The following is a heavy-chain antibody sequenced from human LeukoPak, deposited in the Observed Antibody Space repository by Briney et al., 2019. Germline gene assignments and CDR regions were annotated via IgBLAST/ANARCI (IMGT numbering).Heavy chain of an antibody. CDR1: GFTFSSYW. Sequence: GSLRLSCAASGFTFSSYWVTWVRQAPGKGLEWIASIYHSGTTYCNPSLRNRVTLFVDTSKNQFSLKLTSLTAADTAVYYCARDGVFHDSDGYSFDYWGQGTLVTVSS. D-gene: IGHD3-22*01. J-gene: IGHJ4*02. V-gene: IGHV4-38-2*02. CDR3: ARDGVFHDSDGYSFDY. CDR2: IYHSGTT.